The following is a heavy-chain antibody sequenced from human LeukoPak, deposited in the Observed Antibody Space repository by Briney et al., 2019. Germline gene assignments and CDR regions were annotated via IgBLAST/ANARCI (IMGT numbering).Heavy chain of an antibody. Sequence: TGGSLRLSCAASGFIFSNYYLNWVRQAPGKGLEWVSCIHGSASYNYYADSVKGRFTVSRDSAKDSLYLEMSSLRVEDTAEYYCVRAFGGYDSQRFYYNMDVWGKGTTVTVSS. D-gene: IGHD5-12*01. CDR1: GFIFSNYY. CDR2: IHGSASYN. CDR3: VRAFGGYDSQRFYYNMDV. V-gene: IGHV3-21*06. J-gene: IGHJ6*03.